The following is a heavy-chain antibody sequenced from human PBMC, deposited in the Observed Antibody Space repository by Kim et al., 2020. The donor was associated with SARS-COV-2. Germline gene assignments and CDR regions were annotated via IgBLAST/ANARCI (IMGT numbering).Heavy chain of an antibody. D-gene: IGHD5-18*01. CDR2: ISSSSSYI. V-gene: IGHV3-21*01. J-gene: IGHJ3*02. CDR1: GFTFSSYS. Sequence: GGSLRLSCAASGFTFSSYSMNWVRQAPGKGLEWVSSISSSSSYIYYADSVKGRFTISRDNAKNSLYLQMNSLRAEDTAVYYCARGRGYSYGGGAFDIWGQGTMVTVSS. CDR3: ARGRGYSYGGGAFDI.